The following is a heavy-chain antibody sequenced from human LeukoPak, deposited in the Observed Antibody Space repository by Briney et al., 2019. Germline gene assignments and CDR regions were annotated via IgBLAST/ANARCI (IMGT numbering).Heavy chain of an antibody. CDR1: GYTLTELS. CDR2: FDSEDGEP. Sequence: GAAVKVSCKVSGYTLTELSMHWVRQAPGKGLEWMGGFDSEDGEPIYAQKFQGRVTMTEDTSTDTAYMELSSLRSEDTAVYYCAAGYCSGGSCYSFHDAFDIWGQGTMVTVSS. D-gene: IGHD2-15*01. CDR3: AAGYCSGGSCYSFHDAFDI. J-gene: IGHJ3*02. V-gene: IGHV1-24*01.